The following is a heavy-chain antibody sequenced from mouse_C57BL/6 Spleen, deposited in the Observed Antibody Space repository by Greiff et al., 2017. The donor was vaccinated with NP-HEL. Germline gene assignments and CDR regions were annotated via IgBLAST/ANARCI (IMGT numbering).Heavy chain of an antibody. V-gene: IGHV1-15*01. CDR2: IDPETGGT. CDR3: TRSGPVRRSQSGAMDY. D-gene: IGHD2-14*01. Sequence: VQLQQSGAELVRPGASVTLSCKASGYTFTDYEMHWVKPTPVHGLEWIGAIDPETGGTAYNQKFKGKAILTADKSSSTAYMELRSLTSEDSAVYYCTRSGPVRRSQSGAMDYWGQGTSVTVSS. J-gene: IGHJ4*01. CDR1: GYTFTDYE.